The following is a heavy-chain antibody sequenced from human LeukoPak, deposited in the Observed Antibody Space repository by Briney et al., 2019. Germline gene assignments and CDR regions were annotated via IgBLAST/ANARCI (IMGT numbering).Heavy chain of an antibody. J-gene: IGHJ4*02. CDR1: GGSITNYY. V-gene: IGHV4-59*08. Sequence: SETLSLTCTVSGGSITNYYWTWIRQPPGKGLEWIGNVYYSGSTNHNPSLKSRVTISVDTSKNQFSLRLSSVTAADTAVYYCARLGSGYLYYFDYWGQGTLVTVSS. CDR2: VYYSGST. CDR3: ARLGSGYLYYFDY. D-gene: IGHD5-12*01.